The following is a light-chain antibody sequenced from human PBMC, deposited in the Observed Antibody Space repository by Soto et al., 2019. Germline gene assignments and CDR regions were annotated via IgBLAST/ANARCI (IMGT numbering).Light chain of an antibody. CDR2: SND. CDR3: AVWDDSLNGPV. Sequence: QSVLTQPPSVSGTPGQRVTIPCSGSSSNIGSNTVNWYQQLPGSAPRLLIYSNDQRPSGVPDRFSGSKSGTSDSLAITGLQSEDEADYYCAVWDDSLNGPVFGGGTKVTVL. CDR1: SSNIGSNT. J-gene: IGLJ3*02. V-gene: IGLV1-44*01.